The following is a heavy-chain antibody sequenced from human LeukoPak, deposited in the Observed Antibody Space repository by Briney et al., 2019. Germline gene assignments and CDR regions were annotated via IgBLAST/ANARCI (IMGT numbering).Heavy chain of an antibody. CDR1: GYSFTSYW. CDR2: IYPGDSDT. CDR3: ARDPGPYCGGDCYPNDAFDI. Sequence: GESLKISCKGSGYSFTSYWIGWVRQMPGKGLEWMGIIYPGDSDTRYSPSFQGQVTISADKSISTAYLQWSSLKASDTAMYYCARDPGPYCGGDCYPNDAFDIWGQGTMVTVSS. D-gene: IGHD2-21*02. V-gene: IGHV5-51*01. J-gene: IGHJ3*02.